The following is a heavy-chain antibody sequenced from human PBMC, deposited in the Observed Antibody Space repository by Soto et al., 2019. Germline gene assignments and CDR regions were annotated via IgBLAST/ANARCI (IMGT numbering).Heavy chain of an antibody. CDR3: HIVLMVYAMSGFDY. Sequence: GASVKVSCKASGYLFTAYSMHWVRLAPGQGLEWMGVVNPSGGSTKYAQNFQGRVTMTRDTSTTTIYMELSSLRSEDTAVYYCHIVLMVYAMSGFDYWGQGTLVTVSS. J-gene: IGHJ4*02. D-gene: IGHD2-8*01. V-gene: IGHV1-46*01. CDR2: VNPSGGST. CDR1: GYLFTAYS.